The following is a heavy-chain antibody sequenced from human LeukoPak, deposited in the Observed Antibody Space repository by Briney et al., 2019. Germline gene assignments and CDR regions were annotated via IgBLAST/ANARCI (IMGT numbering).Heavy chain of an antibody. CDR3: ARDSMIDYVWGSYRYNWFDP. J-gene: IGHJ5*02. V-gene: IGHV3-48*01. D-gene: IGHD3-16*02. CDR1: GFTFSSYS. CDR2: ISSSSSTI. Sequence: GGSLRLSCAASGFTFSSYSMNWVRQAPGKGLEWVSYISSSSSTIYYADSVKGRFTIFRDNAKNSLYLQMNSLRAEDTAVYYCARDSMIDYVWGSYRYNWFDPWGQGTLVTVSS.